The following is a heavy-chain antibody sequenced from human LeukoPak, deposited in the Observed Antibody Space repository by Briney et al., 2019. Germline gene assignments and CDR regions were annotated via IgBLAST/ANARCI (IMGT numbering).Heavy chain of an antibody. V-gene: IGHV3-21*01. CDR3: AREGIYCSSTSCYFDY. CDR2: ISSSTSYI. D-gene: IGHD2-2*01. J-gene: IGHJ4*02. CDR1: GFTFSSYS. Sequence: GGSLRPSCAASGFTFSSYSMNWVRQAPGKGLEWVSSISSSTSYIYYADSVKGRFTISRDNAKNSLYLQMNSLRAEDTAVYYCAREGIYCSSTSCYFDYWGQGTLVTVSS.